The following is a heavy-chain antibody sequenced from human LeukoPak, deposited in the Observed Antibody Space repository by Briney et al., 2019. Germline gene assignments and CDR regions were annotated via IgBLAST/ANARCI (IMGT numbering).Heavy chain of an antibody. Sequence: SETLSLTCAVYGGSFSGYYWSWIRQPPGKGLEWIGETNHSGSTNYNPSLKSRVTISVDTSKNQFSLKLSSVTAADTAVYYCARGKWFGEPHPDWFDPWGQGTLVTVSS. J-gene: IGHJ5*02. V-gene: IGHV4-34*01. CDR2: TNHSGST. CDR1: GGSFSGYY. D-gene: IGHD3-10*01. CDR3: ARGKWFGEPHPDWFDP.